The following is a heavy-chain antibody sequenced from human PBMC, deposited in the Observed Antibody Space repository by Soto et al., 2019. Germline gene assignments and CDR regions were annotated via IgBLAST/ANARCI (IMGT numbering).Heavy chain of an antibody. CDR3: ARGSDIVCDV. CDR1: GGSISSGGYS. CDR2: INQDGSEK. D-gene: IGHD2-15*01. V-gene: IGHV3-7*01. Sequence: ETLSLTCAVSGGSISSGGYSWSWIRQPPGKGLEWVANINQDGSEKYYVDSVKGRFTIFRDNARNSVYLEMNTLRTEDTAVYYCARGSDIVCDVWGQGT. J-gene: IGHJ6*02.